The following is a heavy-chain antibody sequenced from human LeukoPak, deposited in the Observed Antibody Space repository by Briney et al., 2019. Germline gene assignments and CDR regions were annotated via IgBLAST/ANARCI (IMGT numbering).Heavy chain of an antibody. Sequence: SGGSLRLSCAASGFISTNAWMSWVRQAPGKGLEWVDRIKSKTDGGATDFAAPVKGRFTISGDDSKNTLYLQMNSLKIEDTAVYYCTTEYRDSSGWYGAFDIWGQGTMVTVSS. J-gene: IGHJ3*02. V-gene: IGHV3-15*01. CDR3: TTEYRDSSGWYGAFDI. CDR1: GFISTNAW. CDR2: IKSKTDGGAT. D-gene: IGHD6-19*01.